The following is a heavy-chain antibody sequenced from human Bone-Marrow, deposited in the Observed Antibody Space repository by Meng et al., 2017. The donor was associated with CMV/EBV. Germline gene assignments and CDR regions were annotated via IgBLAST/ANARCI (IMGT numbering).Heavy chain of an antibody. CDR3: ARDGAYSSSPFGYYGMDV. V-gene: IGHV3-48*04. D-gene: IGHD6-6*01. CDR2: ISSSSSTI. Sequence: GGSLRLSCAASGFTFSSYSMNWVRQAPGKGLEWVSYISSSSSTIYYADSVKGRFTISRDNAKNSLYLQMNSLRAEDTAVYYCARDGAYSSSPFGYYGMDVWGQGNTVNVYS. J-gene: IGHJ6*01. CDR1: GFTFSSYS.